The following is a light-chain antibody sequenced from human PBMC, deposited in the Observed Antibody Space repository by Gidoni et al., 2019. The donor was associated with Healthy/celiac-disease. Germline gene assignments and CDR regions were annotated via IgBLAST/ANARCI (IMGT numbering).Light chain of an antibody. V-gene: IGKV4-1*01. CDR2: WAS. CDR3: QQYYSTPLT. CDR1: QSVLYSSNNKNY. Sequence: DIVMTQSPASLALSLGERATINCKSSQSVLYSSNNKNYLAWYQQKPGQPPKLLIYWASTRESGVPDRFSGRGSGTDFTLTISSLQAEDVAVYYCQQYYSTPLTFGGGTKVEIK. J-gene: IGKJ4*01.